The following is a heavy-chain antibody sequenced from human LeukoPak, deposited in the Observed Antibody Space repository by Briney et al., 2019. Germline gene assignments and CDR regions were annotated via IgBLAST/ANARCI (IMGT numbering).Heavy chain of an antibody. CDR1: GFTFSSYN. CDR3: ARDDFWSGFPFDY. V-gene: IGHV3-48*01. CDR2: ISSSSSTI. D-gene: IGHD3-3*01. J-gene: IGHJ4*02. Sequence: PGGSLRLSCAASGFTFSSYNMNWVRQAPGKGLEWVSYISSSSSTIFYTDSVKGRFTISRDNAKNSLYLQMNSLRADDTAVYYCARDDFWSGFPFDYWGQGTLVTVSS.